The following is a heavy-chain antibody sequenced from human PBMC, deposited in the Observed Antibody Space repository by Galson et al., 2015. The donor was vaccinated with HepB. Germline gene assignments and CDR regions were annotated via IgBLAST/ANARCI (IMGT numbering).Heavy chain of an antibody. CDR1: GFTFSSYA. D-gene: IGHD3-9*01. V-gene: IGHV3-30*04. Sequence: SLRLSCAASGFTFSSYAMHWVRQAPGKGLEWVAVISYDGSNKYYADSVKGRFTISRDNSKNTLYLQMNSLRAEDTAVYYCARDFDWGYYFDYWGQGTLVTVSS. CDR2: ISYDGSNK. J-gene: IGHJ4*02. CDR3: ARDFDWGYYFDY.